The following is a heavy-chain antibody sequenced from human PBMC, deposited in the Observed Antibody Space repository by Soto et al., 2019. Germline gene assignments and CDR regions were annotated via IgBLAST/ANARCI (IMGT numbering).Heavy chain of an antibody. D-gene: IGHD3-22*01. CDR2: ISSDGTDT. Sequence: EVQLVESGGGLAQPGGSLRLSCAASGLALSNFWMHWVRQAPGKGLVWVSCISSDGTDTNYADSVKGRFTISRDNAKNTLYLQMTSLKAEDTAVYYCLVVITPWSFDHWGQGALVTVSS. CDR1: GLALSNFW. CDR3: LVVITPWSFDH. V-gene: IGHV3-74*01. J-gene: IGHJ4*02.